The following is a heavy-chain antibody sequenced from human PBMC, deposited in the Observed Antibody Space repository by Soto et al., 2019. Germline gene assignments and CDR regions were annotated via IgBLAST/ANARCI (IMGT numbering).Heavy chain of an antibody. V-gene: IGHV3-30*03. J-gene: IGHJ6*02. Sequence: PGGSLRLSCAASGFTFSSYGMHWVRQAPGKGLEWVAVISYDGSNKYYADSVKGRFTISRDNSKNTLYLQMNSLRAEDTAVYYCAREYTTTVTTGDYGMDVWGQGTTVTVSS. D-gene: IGHD4-17*01. CDR1: GFTFSSYG. CDR2: ISYDGSNK. CDR3: AREYTTTVTTGDYGMDV.